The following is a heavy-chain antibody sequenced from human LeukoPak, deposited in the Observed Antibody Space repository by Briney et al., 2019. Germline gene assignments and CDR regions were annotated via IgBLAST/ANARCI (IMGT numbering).Heavy chain of an antibody. CDR1: GFNFANHA. V-gene: IGHV3-23*01. J-gene: IGHJ4*02. D-gene: IGHD2-21*02. CDR3: VREDTPATANY. CDR2: ISGGGDIT. Sequence: GGSLRLSCAASGFNFANHAMSWVRQTPRKGLEWVSAISGGGDITYYADSVTGRFTISRDNSKDTLFLQMHSLRPGDTAVYYCVREDTPATANYWGQGTLVTISS.